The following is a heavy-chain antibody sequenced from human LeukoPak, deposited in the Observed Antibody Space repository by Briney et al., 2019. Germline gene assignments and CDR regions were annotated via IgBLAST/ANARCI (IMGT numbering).Heavy chain of an antibody. J-gene: IGHJ4*02. CDR2: ISDDSSFT. V-gene: IGHV3-23*01. CDR3: AKGRCSGVGCDSFHS. Sequence: GGSLRLSCVASGLSFRSYAMNWVRQAPGKGLECISTISDDSSFTYYADSVKGRSAISRDDSKNTLYLQMNNLKVEDTAVYYCAKGRCSGVGCDSFHSWGQGALVTVSS. CDR1: GLSFRSYA. D-gene: IGHD2-15*01.